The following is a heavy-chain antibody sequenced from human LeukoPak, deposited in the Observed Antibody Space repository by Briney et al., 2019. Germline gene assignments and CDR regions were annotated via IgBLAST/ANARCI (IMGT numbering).Heavy chain of an antibody. J-gene: IGHJ4*02. V-gene: IGHV1-2*02. Sequence: ASVKVSCKASGYTFTGYYMHWVRQAPGQGLEWMGWINPHSGGTNHVQKFQGRVTMTRDTSMSTAYMELSRLRSDDTAVYYCAILPDCSSTSCYTVDYWGQGTLVTVSS. CDR3: AILPDCSSTSCYTVDY. CDR1: GYTFTGYY. CDR2: INPHSGGT. D-gene: IGHD2-2*02.